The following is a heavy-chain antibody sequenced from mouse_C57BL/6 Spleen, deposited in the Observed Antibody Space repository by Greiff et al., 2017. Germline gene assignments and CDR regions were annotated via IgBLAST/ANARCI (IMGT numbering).Heavy chain of an antibody. V-gene: IGHV1-22*01. Sequence: EVQLQQSGPELVKPGASVKMSCKASGYTFTDYNMHWVKQSHGKSLEWIGYINPNNGGTSYNQKFKGKATLTVNKSSSTAYMDLRSLTSEDSAVYYCARGYYDYDASWFAYWGQGTLVTVSA. CDR2: INPNNGGT. CDR3: ARGYYDYDASWFAY. CDR1: GYTFTDYN. D-gene: IGHD2-4*01. J-gene: IGHJ3*01.